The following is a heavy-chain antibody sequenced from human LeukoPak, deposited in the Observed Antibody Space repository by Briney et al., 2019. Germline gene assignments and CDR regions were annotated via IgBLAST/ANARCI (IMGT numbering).Heavy chain of an antibody. V-gene: IGHV4-34*01. CDR3: ARRKGSSSWFPYYYYYMDV. D-gene: IGHD6-13*01. CDR1: GGSFSGYY. J-gene: IGHJ6*03. Sequence: PSETLSLTCAVYGGSFSGYYWSWIRQPPGKGLEWIGEINHSGSTNYNPSLKSRVTISVDTSKNQFSLKLSSVTAADTAVYYCARRKGSSSWFPYYYYYMDVWGKGTTVTVSS. CDR2: INHSGST.